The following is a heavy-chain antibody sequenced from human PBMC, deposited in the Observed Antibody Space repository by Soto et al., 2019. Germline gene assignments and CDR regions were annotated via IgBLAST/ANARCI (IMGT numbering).Heavy chain of an antibody. J-gene: IGHJ4*02. V-gene: IGHV3-23*01. CDR1: GFTFSSYA. CDR3: AKDQCVSTSCYRSLGH. D-gene: IGHD3-16*02. CDR2: VSYGATT. Sequence: GGSLRLSCAASGFTFSSYAMSWVRQAPGKGLEWVSAVSYGATTFYADSVKGRFTISRDNSKNTLYLQMNSLRAEDTALYFCAKDQCVSTSCYRSLGHWGQGTLVTVSS.